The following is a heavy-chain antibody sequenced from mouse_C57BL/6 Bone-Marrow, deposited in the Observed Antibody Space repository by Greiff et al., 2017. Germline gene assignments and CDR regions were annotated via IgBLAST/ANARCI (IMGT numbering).Heavy chain of an antibody. CDR2: IYPGSGNT. Sequence: QVQLQQSGAELVRPGASVKLSCKASGYTFTSYCISWVKQRPGQGLEWIGGIYPGSGNTYYNEKFKGKATLTADKSSSTAYMELRSLTSEDSAVFFCERLGGGFAYWGQGTLVTVSA. J-gene: IGHJ3*01. CDR3: ERLGGGFAY. CDR1: GYTFTSYC. V-gene: IGHV1-81*01.